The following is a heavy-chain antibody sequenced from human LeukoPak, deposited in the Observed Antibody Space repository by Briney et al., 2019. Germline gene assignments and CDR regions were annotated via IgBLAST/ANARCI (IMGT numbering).Heavy chain of an antibody. CDR2: IGSSGSTI. CDR3: ARRRSYYDSTGYSNDAFDI. Sequence: GGSLRLSCSASGFTFSDYYMSWIRQAPGKGLEWVSYIGSSGSTIYYADSVKGRFTISRDNAKNSLFLQMNSLRAEDTAVYFCARRRSYYDSTGYSNDAFDIWGQGTMVTVSS. V-gene: IGHV3-11*04. D-gene: IGHD3-22*01. CDR1: GFTFSDYY. J-gene: IGHJ3*02.